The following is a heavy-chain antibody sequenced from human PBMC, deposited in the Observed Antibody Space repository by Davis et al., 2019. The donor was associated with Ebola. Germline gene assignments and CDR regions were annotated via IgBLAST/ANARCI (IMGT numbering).Heavy chain of an antibody. Sequence: GESLKISCAAAGFTFDQYWMHWVRQASGKGLEWVGRIRSKANSYATAYAASVKGRFTISRDDSKNTAYLQMNSLKTEDTAVYYCVGGEPFDYWGQGTLVTVSS. CDR3: VGGEPFDY. J-gene: IGHJ4*02. V-gene: IGHV3-73*01. CDR1: GFTFDQYW. D-gene: IGHD2-21*01. CDR2: IRSKANSYAT.